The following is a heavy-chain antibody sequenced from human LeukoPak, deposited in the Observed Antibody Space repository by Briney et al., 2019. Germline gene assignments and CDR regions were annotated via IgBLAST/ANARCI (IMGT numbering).Heavy chain of an antibody. CDR1: GFTFSDYT. Sequence: GGSLRLSCAASGFTFSDYTMYWVRQGPGKGLEWVSGIGASGGSTYYTDSLKGRLTISRDDSKNTAYLQMDSLKTEDTAVYYCTGNYYGSGSYADFDYWGQGTLVTVSS. V-gene: IGHV3-23*01. CDR3: TGNYYGSGSYADFDY. D-gene: IGHD3-10*01. CDR2: IGASGGST. J-gene: IGHJ4*02.